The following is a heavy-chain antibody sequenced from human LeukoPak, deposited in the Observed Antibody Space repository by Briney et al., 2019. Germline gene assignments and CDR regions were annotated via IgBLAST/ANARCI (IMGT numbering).Heavy chain of an antibody. Sequence: SETLSLTCTVSGGSISSYYWSWIRQPPGKGLEWIGYIYYSGSTNYNPSLKSRVTISVDTSKNQFSLELSSVTAADTAVYYCAREKNYGDSYYFGYWGQGTLVTVSS. D-gene: IGHD4-17*01. CDR3: AREKNYGDSYYFGY. CDR1: GGSISSYY. V-gene: IGHV4-59*01. J-gene: IGHJ4*02. CDR2: IYYSGST.